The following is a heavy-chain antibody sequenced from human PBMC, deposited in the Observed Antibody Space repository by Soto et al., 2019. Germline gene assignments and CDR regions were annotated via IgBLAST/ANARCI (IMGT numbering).Heavy chain of an antibody. D-gene: IGHD5-12*01. CDR3: EKSRQVEMATRDKGDANC. Sequence: QVQLVQSGAEVKKPGSSVQVSCKASGGTFSSYAISWVRQAPGQGLEWMVGIIPIFGTANYAQKFQGRVTITADKSTSTAYMERSSLRSEDKAVDDSEKSRQVEMATRDKGDANCWGQGNLVTVSS. CDR2: IIPIFGTA. CDR1: GGTFSSYA. V-gene: IGHV1-69*06. J-gene: IGHJ4*02.